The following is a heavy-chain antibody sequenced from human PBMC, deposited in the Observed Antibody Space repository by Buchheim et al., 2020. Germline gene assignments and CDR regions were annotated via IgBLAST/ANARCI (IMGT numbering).Heavy chain of an antibody. D-gene: IGHD6-19*01. CDR1: GGSFSGYY. Sequence: QQQLQESGPGLVKPSETLSLTCAVYGGSFSGYYWSWIRQPPGKGLEWIGEINHSGSTNYNPSLKSRVTISVDTSKNQFSLKLSSVTAADTAVYYCARGADDSSGWMDYWGQGTL. V-gene: IGHV4-34*01. J-gene: IGHJ4*02. CDR3: ARGADDSSGWMDY. CDR2: INHSGST.